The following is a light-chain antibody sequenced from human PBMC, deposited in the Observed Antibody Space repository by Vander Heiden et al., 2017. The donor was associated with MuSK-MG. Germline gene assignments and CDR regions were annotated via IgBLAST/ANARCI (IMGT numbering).Light chain of an antibody. CDR3: QAWNSSTGV. V-gene: IGLV3-1*01. CDR2: KDS. CDR1: KLGDMY. Sequence: SSELTQPPSVSVSPGQTAITTCSGDKLGDMYPCWYQPKPGQSLVLVIYKDSKRASGIPVRFSGSNSANTATLTIRGTQAMDEADYYCQAWNSSTGVFGTGTKVTVL. J-gene: IGLJ1*01.